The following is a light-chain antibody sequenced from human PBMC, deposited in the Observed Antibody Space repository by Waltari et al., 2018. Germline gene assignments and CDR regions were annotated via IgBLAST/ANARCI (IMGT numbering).Light chain of an antibody. CDR3: QQFYTTPPT. Sequence: DIVMTQSPDSLAVSLGERATIHRKSSPSVLFSSNSKNYLAWYQQKPGQPPKLLIYWASTRESGVPDRFSGSGSGTDFTLTISSLQAEDVAVYYCQQFYTTPPTFGQGTKVEIK. J-gene: IGKJ1*01. CDR1: PSVLFSSNSKNY. CDR2: WAS. V-gene: IGKV4-1*01.